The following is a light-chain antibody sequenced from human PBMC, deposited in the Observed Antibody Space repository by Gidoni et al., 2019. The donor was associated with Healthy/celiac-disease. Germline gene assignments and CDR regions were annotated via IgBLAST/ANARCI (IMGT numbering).Light chain of an antibody. CDR1: QSVSSN. Sequence: EIVMTQSPATLSVSPGERATLSCRASQSVSSNLAWYQQKPGQAPRLLIYGASTRATGIPARFSGSGSGTEFTLTISSLKSEDFAVYYCQQYKNWPPLTFGGGTKVEIK. J-gene: IGKJ4*01. V-gene: IGKV3-15*01. CDR2: GAS. CDR3: QQYKNWPPLT.